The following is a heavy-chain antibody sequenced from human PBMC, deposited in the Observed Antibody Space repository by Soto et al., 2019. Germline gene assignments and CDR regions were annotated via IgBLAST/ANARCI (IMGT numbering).Heavy chain of an antibody. D-gene: IGHD5-12*01. CDR3: AREWGYSGYDSPLFDY. Sequence: ASVTGSCKASGYTFTSYGISWVRQAPGQGLEWMGWISAYNGNTNYAQKLQGRVTMTTDTSTSTAYMELRSLRSDDTAVYYCAREWGYSGYDSPLFDYWGQGTLVTVSS. J-gene: IGHJ4*02. CDR1: GYTFTSYG. V-gene: IGHV1-18*01. CDR2: ISAYNGNT.